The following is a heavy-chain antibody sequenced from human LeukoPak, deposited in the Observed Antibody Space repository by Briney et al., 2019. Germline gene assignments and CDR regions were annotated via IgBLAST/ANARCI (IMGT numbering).Heavy chain of an antibody. D-gene: IGHD2-21*02. CDR2: INPSGGST. CDR3: ARDAYCGGDCYTDDAFDI. Sequence: RASVKVSCKACGYTFTSYYMHWVRQAPGQGLEWMGIINPSGGSTSYAQKFQGRVTMTRDMSTRTVYMELSSLRSEDTAMYYCARDAYCGGDCYTDDAFDIWGQGTMVTVSS. CDR1: GYTFTSYY. V-gene: IGHV1-46*01. J-gene: IGHJ3*02.